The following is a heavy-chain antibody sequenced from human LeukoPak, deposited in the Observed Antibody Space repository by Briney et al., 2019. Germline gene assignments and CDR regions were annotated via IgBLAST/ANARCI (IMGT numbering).Heavy chain of an antibody. CDR3: AKAFGRATYDF. V-gene: IGHV3-23*01. D-gene: IGHD1-26*01. J-gene: IGHJ4*02. CDR1: GFTFSSHT. Sequence: GGSLRLSCAASGFTFSSHTMGWVRQAPGKGLEWVSGISGSGVNTYYVDSVKGRFTIFRDNSKNTLYLQMDSLRAEDTAVYYCAKAFGRATYDFWGQGILVTVSS. CDR2: ISGSGVNT.